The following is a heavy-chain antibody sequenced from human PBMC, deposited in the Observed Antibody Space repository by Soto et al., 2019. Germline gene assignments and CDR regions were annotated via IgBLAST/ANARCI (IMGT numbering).Heavy chain of an antibody. CDR2: ISGSGDLT. V-gene: IGHV3-23*01. CDR3: AKVPQWVLRYHDWFFDY. J-gene: IGHJ4*02. CDR1: GFSFSNSA. D-gene: IGHD3-9*01. Sequence: EVQLLEAGGGLVQPGGSLRLSCAVSGFSFSNSAMTWVRQAPGKGLEWVSGISGSGDLTYNTDSVKGRFAISRDTSKNVVYLQMRSLRAEDTAVYYCAKVPQWVLRYHDWFFDYWGQGTLVTVSS.